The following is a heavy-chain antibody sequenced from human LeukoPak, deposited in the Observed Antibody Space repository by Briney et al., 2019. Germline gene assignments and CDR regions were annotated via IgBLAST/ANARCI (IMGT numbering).Heavy chain of an antibody. CDR3: AKGISYCSSTSCYTIPIDY. Sequence: GGSLRLSCAASGFTFSSYAMSWVRQAPGKGLGWVSAISGSGGSTYYADSVKGRFTISRDNSKNTLYLQMNSLRAEDTAVYYCAKGISYCSSTSCYTIPIDYWGQGTLVTVSS. D-gene: IGHD2-2*02. CDR1: GFTFSSYA. J-gene: IGHJ4*02. V-gene: IGHV3-23*01. CDR2: ISGSGGST.